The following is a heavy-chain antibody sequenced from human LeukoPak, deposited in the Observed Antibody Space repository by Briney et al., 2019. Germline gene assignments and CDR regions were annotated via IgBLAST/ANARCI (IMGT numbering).Heavy chain of an antibody. V-gene: IGHV1-2*02. D-gene: IGHD3-22*01. CDR3: ARGVHRRYYDSSAYFSD. Sequence: ASVKVSCKASGYTFTGYYMHWVRQAPGQGLEWMGWINPNSGGTNYAQKFQGRVIMTRDMSTSTVYMELSSLRSEDTAVYYCARGVHRRYYDSSAYFSDWGQGTLVTVSS. J-gene: IGHJ4*02. CDR2: INPNSGGT. CDR1: GYTFTGYY.